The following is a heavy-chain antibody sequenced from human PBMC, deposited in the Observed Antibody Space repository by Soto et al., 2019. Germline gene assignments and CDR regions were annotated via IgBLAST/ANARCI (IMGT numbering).Heavy chain of an antibody. CDR3: ARGILRFPLQQQLEAPYYFDY. J-gene: IGHJ4*02. V-gene: IGHV4-4*02. CDR2: IYHSGST. Sequence: SETLSLTCAVSGGSISSSNWWSWVRQPPGKGLEWIGEIYHSGSTNYNPSLKSRVTISVDKSKNQFSLKLSSVTAADTAVYYCARGILRFPLQQQLEAPYYFDYWGQGTLVTVSS. CDR1: GGSISSSNW. D-gene: IGHD6-13*01.